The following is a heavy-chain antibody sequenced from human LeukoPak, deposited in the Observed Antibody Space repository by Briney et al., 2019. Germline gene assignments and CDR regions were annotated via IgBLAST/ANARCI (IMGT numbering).Heavy chain of an antibody. V-gene: IGHV3-30-3*01. D-gene: IGHD6-13*01. CDR1: GFPFGSFA. Sequence: PGGSRDLSCEASGFPFGSFAMHWVGKPQAKGLGWGAVISYDGSNKYYADSVKGRLTISRDNSKNTLYLQMNSLRAEDTAVYYCASADEYSSSWYYFDYWGQGTLVTVSS. J-gene: IGHJ4*02. CDR3: ASADEYSSSWYYFDY. CDR2: ISYDGSNK.